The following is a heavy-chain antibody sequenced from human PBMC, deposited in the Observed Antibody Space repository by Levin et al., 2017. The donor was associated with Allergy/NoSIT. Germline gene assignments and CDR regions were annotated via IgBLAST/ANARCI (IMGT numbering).Heavy chain of an antibody. CDR1: GDSISNGGYY. CDR3: ARRARNGYVFQH. Sequence: SETLSLTCTVSGDSISNGGYYWSWIRQYPGRGLEWIGYSYYTGNTYYNPSLKSRVTISVDTSKNQFSLNLRSVTAADTAVYYCARRARNGYVFQHWGQGTLATVSS. J-gene: IGHJ1*01. CDR2: SYYTGNT. D-gene: IGHD3-22*01. V-gene: IGHV4-31*03.